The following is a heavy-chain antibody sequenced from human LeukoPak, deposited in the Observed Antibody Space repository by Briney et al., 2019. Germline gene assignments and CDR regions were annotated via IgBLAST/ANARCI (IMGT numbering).Heavy chain of an antibody. CDR2: ISGYNGNT. Sequence: ASVKVSCKASGYTFSSYGISWVRQAPGQGLEWMGWISGYNGNTHYAQKVQGRVTMTTDTSTTTAYMELRSLRSDDTAVYYCARDFTVHGHENFDYWGQGTLVTVSS. D-gene: IGHD2-8*01. V-gene: IGHV1-18*01. CDR1: GYTFSSYG. J-gene: IGHJ4*02. CDR3: ARDFTVHGHENFDY.